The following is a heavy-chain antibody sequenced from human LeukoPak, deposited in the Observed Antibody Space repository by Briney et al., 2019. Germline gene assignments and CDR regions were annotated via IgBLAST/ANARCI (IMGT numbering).Heavy chain of an antibody. CDR1: GDSISSYY. CDR3: QSRFLEWLLDY. J-gene: IGHJ4*02. D-gene: IGHD3-3*01. V-gene: IGHV4-39*01. Sequence: SETLSLTCTVSGDSISSYYWGWIRQPPGKGLEWIGSIYDTGSTFYNPSLKSRVIISVDTSKNQFSLKLSSVTAADTAVYYCQSRFLEWLLDYWGQGTLVTVSS. CDR2: IYDTGST.